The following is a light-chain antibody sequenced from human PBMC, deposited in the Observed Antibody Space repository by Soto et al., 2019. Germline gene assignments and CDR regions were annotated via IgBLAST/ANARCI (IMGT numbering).Light chain of an antibody. J-gene: IGLJ1*01. CDR1: SGDIGSYNR. CDR3: RPYTNSNTRACV. V-gene: IGLV2-14*01. CDR2: EVT. Sequence: QSVLIQPAAVSGSSGPSFTMPCTVTSGDIGSYNRVSWYQQHPGKAPKLIIYEVTGRPSGVSNRFSGSKSGNTASLTTSGLPAEAEAEDDRRPYTNSNTRACVFGTGTKVTVL.